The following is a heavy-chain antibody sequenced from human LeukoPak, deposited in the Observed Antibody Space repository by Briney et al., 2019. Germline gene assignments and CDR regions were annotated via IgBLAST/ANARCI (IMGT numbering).Heavy chain of an antibody. V-gene: IGHV4-39*01. D-gene: IGHD4-17*01. Sequence: PSETLSLTCTVSGGSISSSPYYWAWIRQPPGRGLEWIGSIYYRGNTYHNPSLKSRVTISVDPSKNQFSLSVISVTAADTAVYFCARHTSDGDFAFDLWGQGTMVTVSS. CDR3: ARHTSDGDFAFDL. J-gene: IGHJ3*01. CDR2: IYYRGNT. CDR1: GGSISSSPYY.